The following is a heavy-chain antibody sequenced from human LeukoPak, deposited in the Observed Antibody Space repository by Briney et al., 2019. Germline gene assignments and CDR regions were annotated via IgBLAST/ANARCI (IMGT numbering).Heavy chain of an antibody. V-gene: IGHV4-4*07. J-gene: IGHJ4*02. CDR3: ARGPDGSGYYPFDY. CDR2: IYTSGSA. D-gene: IGHD3-22*01. Sequence: SETLSLTCTVSGGSVSNYYCSWIRQPAGKGLEWIGRIYTSGSANYNPALKSRVTMTVDTSKNQFSLKLSSATAADTAVYYCARGPDGSGYYPFDYWGQGTLVTVSS. CDR1: GGSVSNYY.